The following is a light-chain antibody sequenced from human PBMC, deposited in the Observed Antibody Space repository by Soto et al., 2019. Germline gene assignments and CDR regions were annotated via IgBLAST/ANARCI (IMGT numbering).Light chain of an antibody. CDR2: GAS. J-gene: IGKJ2*01. CDR3: QQNGSSPPYT. Sequence: EIVLTQSPGTLSLSPGERATLSCRASQSVSSSYLAWYQQKPGQAPRLLIYGASSRDTGIPDRFSGSGSGTDFTLTISRLEPEDFEVYYCQQNGSSPPYTFGQGTKLEIK. CDR1: QSVSSSY. V-gene: IGKV3-20*01.